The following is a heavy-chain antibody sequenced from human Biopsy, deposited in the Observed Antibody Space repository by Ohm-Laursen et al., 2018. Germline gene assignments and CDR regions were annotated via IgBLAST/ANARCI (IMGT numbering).Heavy chain of an antibody. Sequence: SVYASSPPPVGTFRNYGVNSVRHAPGQGLERLGGNIPILGTGNYAQKFKDRATVEADTSTSTATMELRSLRSDDTAVYYCATKLAGYFHHWGQGTLVTVSS. J-gene: IGHJ1*01. V-gene: IGHV1-69*06. CDR1: VGTFRNYG. CDR3: ATKLAGYFHH. CDR2: NIPILGTG.